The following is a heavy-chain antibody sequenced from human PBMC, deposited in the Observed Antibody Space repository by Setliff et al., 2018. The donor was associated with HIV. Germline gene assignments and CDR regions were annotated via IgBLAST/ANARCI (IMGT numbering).Heavy chain of an antibody. J-gene: IGHJ4*02. Sequence: SETLSLTCTVSGGSITSTTYYWGWIRQPPGKGLEWIGTIHYTGNTYHNPSLKRRVTISVEASKNQISLKLTAVTAADSAVYYCAREGDGIDFWGQGTLVTVSS. D-gene: IGHD2-21*02. V-gene: IGHV4-39*01. CDR1: GGSITSTTYY. CDR2: IHYTGNT. CDR3: AREGDGIDF.